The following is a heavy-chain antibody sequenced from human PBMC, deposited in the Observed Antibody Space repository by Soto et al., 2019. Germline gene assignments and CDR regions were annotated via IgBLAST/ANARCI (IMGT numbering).Heavy chain of an antibody. CDR3: ARDLSPYSDYYDESSSETWFDP. CDR1: GFSFIDYY. D-gene: IGHD3-22*01. J-gene: IGHJ5*02. V-gene: IGHV3-11*01. Sequence: PGGSLRLSCAASGFSFIDYYMSWIRQPPGKGLEWVSYISKSGSIIHYADSVKGRFTISRDNAKSSLYLQMNSLRAEDTALYYCARDLSPYSDYYDESSSETWFDPWGQGTLVTVSS. CDR2: ISKSGSII.